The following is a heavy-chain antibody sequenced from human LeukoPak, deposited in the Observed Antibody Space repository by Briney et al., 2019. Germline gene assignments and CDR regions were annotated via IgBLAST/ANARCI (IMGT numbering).Heavy chain of an antibody. CDR3: ARDGGYGYNPSWYFDL. D-gene: IGHD5-24*01. J-gene: IGHJ2*01. Sequence: PSETLSLTCTVSGGSISSYYWSWIRQPAGKGLEWIGRIYTSGSTNYNPSPKSRVTMSVDTSKNQFSLKLSSVTAADTAVYYCARDGGYGYNPSWYFDLWGRGTLVTVSS. CDR2: IYTSGST. V-gene: IGHV4-4*07. CDR1: GGSISSYY.